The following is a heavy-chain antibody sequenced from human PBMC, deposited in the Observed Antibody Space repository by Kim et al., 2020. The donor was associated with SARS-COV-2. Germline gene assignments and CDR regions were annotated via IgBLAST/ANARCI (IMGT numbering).Heavy chain of an antibody. D-gene: IGHD3-22*01. CDR1: GGSFSGYY. V-gene: IGHV4-34*01. J-gene: IGHJ4*01. CDR2: INHSGST. CDR3: ARGFAANYYDSSVIDY. Sequence: SETLSLTCAVYGGSFSGYYWSWIRQPPGKGLEWIGEINHSGSTNYNPSLKSRVTISVDTSKNQFSLKLSSVTAADTAVYYCARGFAANYYDSSVIDYWG.